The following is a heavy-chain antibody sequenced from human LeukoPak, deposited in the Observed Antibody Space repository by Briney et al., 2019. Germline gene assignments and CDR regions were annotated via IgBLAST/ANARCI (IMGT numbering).Heavy chain of an antibody. CDR2: IYHSGST. V-gene: IGHV4-38-2*01. CDR1: GYSISSGYY. D-gene: IGHD2-15*01. J-gene: IGHJ4*02. CDR3: ARAYCSGGSCYDY. Sequence: KPSETLSLTCAVSGYSISSGYYWGWIRQPPGKGLEWIGSIYHSGSTYYNPSLKSRVTISVDTSKIQFSLKLSSVTAADTAVYYCARAYCSGGSCYDYWGQGTLVTVSS.